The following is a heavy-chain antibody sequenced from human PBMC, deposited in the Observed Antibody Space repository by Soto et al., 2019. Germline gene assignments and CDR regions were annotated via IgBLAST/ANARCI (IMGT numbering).Heavy chain of an antibody. CDR1: GYSSTTYW. CDR2: IYPGDSDT. CDR3: ARLERTYYYDSSGYPFDY. D-gene: IGHD3-22*01. J-gene: IGHJ4*02. Sequence: PGESLKISCKGSGYSSTTYWIGWVRQMPGKGLEWMGIIYPGDSDTRYSPSFQGQVTISADKSISTAYLQWSSLRASDTAMYFRARLERTYYYDSSGYPFDYWGQGTQVTVSS. V-gene: IGHV5-51*01.